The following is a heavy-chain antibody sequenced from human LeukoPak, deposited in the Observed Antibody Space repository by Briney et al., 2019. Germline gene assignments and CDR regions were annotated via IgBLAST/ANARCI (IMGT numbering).Heavy chain of an antibody. CDR3: ARDPPGIAAAGYDY. CDR1: GYTFTSYY. D-gene: IGHD6-13*01. J-gene: IGHJ4*02. Sequence: ASVKVSCKASGYTFTSYYMHWVRQAPGQGLEWMGWINPNSGGTNYAQKFQGRVTMTRDTSISTAYMELSRLRSDDTAVYYCARDPPGIAAAGYDYWGQGTLVTVSS. CDR2: INPNSGGT. V-gene: IGHV1-2*02.